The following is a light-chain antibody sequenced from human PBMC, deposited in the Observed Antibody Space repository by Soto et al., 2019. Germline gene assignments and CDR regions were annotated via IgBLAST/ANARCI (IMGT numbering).Light chain of an antibody. CDR3: QQYNNWPRT. J-gene: IGKJ1*01. CDR2: GAS. Sequence: EIVLTQSPGTLSLSPGARAPLSCRASQSVSSSYLAWYQQKPGQAPRLLIYGASTRATGIPARFSGSGSGTEFTLTISSLQSEDFAVYYCQQYNNWPRTFGQGTKV. CDR1: QSVSSSY. V-gene: IGKV3-15*01.